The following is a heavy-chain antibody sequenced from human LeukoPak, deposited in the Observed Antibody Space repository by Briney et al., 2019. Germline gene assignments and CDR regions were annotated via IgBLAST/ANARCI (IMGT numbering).Heavy chain of an antibody. V-gene: IGHV3-64*01. J-gene: IGHJ3*02. Sequence: GGSLRLSCAASGFTFSSYAMHWVRQAPGKGLEYVSAISSNGGSTYYANSVKGRFTISRDNSKNTLYLQMGSLRAEDMAVYYCARDLITGTTGHVLHGAFDIWGQGTMVTVSS. CDR3: ARDLITGTTGHVLHGAFDI. CDR2: ISSNGGST. CDR1: GFTFSSYA. D-gene: IGHD1-20*01.